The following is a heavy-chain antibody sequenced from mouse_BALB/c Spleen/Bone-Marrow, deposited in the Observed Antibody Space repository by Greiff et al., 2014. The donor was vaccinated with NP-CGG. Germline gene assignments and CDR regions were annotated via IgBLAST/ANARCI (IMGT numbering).Heavy chain of an antibody. CDR3: AREVYGKPFAY. Sequence: QLQQSGAELARPGASVKMSCKASGYTFTSYTMRWVKQRPGQGLEWIGYINPSSGYTNYNQKFKDKATLTADKSSSTAYMQLSSLTSEDSAVYYCAREVYGKPFAYWGQGTLVTVSA. CDR1: GYTFTSYT. V-gene: IGHV1-4*01. CDR2: INPSSGYT. J-gene: IGHJ3*01. D-gene: IGHD2-1*01.